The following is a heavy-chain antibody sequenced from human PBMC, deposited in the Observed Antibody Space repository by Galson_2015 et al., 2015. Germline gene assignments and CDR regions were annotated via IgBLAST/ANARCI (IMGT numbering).Heavy chain of an antibody. CDR3: ARIGTGSGASVFDY. V-gene: IGHV2-26*01. CDR2: IFSNDEK. CDR1: GFSLSNAIMG. Sequence: PALVKPTQTLTLTCTVSGFSLSNAIMGVSWIRQPPGKALEWLAHIFSNDEKSYSTSLKSRLTISKDTSKSQVVLTMTNMDPVDTATYYCARIGTGSGASVFDYWGQGTLVTVSS. D-gene: IGHD1-7*01. J-gene: IGHJ4*02.